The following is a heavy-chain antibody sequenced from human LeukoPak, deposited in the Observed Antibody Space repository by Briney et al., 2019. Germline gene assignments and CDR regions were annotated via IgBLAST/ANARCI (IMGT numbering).Heavy chain of an antibody. CDR3: AKVYSYGSRGYFDL. D-gene: IGHD5-18*01. V-gene: IGHV3-74*01. CDR1: GFTFSSYW. CDR2: INSDGSST. Sequence: GGSLRLSCAASGFTFSSYWMHWVRQAPGKGLVWVSRINSDGSSTNYADSVKGRFTISRDNSKNSLYLQMNSLRTEDTALYYCAKVYSYGSRGYFDLWGRGTLVTVSS. J-gene: IGHJ2*01.